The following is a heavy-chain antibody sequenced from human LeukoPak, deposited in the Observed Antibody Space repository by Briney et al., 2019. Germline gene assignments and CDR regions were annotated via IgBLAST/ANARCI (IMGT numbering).Heavy chain of an antibody. V-gene: IGHV3-21*01. CDR1: GFTFSSYG. J-gene: IGHJ5*02. D-gene: IGHD2-15*01. Sequence: PGGSLRLSCAASGFTFSSYGMSWVRQAPGKGLEWVSRITSSSYYIYYADSVKGRFTISRDNAKNSLYLDMSSLRADDTAVYYCARAENSGSGGLDPWGQGTLVTVSS. CDR2: ITSSSYYI. CDR3: ARAENSGSGGLDP.